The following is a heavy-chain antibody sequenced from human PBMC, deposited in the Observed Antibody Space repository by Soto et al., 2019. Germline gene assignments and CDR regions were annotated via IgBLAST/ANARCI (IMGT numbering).Heavy chain of an antibody. Sequence: QVQLQDSGPGLVRASETLSLTCTVSGGSFNTGGYYWSWVRQRPGKGLEWIGYVYDSGHTYYNPSLKSRPAISLDTSKSQFSLKLSSVTAADTALYFCARMPFGAFDYWGQGILVTVSS. J-gene: IGHJ4*02. CDR2: VYDSGHT. D-gene: IGHD3-3*01. V-gene: IGHV4-31*03. CDR1: GGSFNTGGYY. CDR3: ARMPFGAFDY.